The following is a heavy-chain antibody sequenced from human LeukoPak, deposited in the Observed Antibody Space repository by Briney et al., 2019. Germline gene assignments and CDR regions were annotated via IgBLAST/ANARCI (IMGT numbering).Heavy chain of an antibody. CDR1: GGTFNSYA. D-gene: IGHD2-15*01. V-gene: IGHV1-69*06. Sequence: SVKVSCKASGGTFNSYAVSWVRQAPGQGLEWMGGIIPIFGTANYAQKFQGRVTVTADKSTNTAYMELSSLRSQDTAVYYCAMFLGYCSGGSCPFDPWGQGTLVTVSS. CDR2: IIPIFGTA. CDR3: AMFLGYCSGGSCPFDP. J-gene: IGHJ5*02.